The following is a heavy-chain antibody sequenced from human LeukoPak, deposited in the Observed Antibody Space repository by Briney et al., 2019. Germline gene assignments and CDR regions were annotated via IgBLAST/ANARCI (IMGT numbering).Heavy chain of an antibody. J-gene: IGHJ2*01. CDR3: ASLTGLYP. V-gene: IGHV3-53*01. CDR1: GLSVSTNY. Sequence: GGSLRLSCAASGLSVSTNYMMWVRQAPGKGLECLSILYSSSSAYYADSVKGRFIISRDNSENTLYLQMNSLSAEDTAVYYCASLTGLYPWGRGTLVIVSS. D-gene: IGHD3-9*01. CDR2: LYSSSSA.